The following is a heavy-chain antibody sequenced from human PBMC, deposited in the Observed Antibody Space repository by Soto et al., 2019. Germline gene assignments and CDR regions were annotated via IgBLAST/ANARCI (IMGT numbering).Heavy chain of an antibody. J-gene: IGHJ4*02. CDR3: ASWAAAQDER. CDR1: GFTFSSYG. V-gene: IGHV3-30*03. Sequence: GGSLRLSCAASGFTFSSYGMHWVRQAPGKGLEWVAVISYDGSNKYYADSVKGRFTISRDNSKNTLYLQMNSLRAEDTAVYYCASWAAAQDERWGQGTLVTVSS. D-gene: IGHD6-13*01. CDR2: ISYDGSNK.